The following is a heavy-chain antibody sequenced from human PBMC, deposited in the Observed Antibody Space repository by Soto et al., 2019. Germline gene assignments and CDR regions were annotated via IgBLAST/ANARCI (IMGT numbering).Heavy chain of an antibody. J-gene: IGHJ4*02. V-gene: IGHV3-48*03. Sequence: VQLVESGGGLVQPGGSLRLSCAASGFTFSSYEMNWVRQAPGKGLEWVSYISSSGSTIYYADSVKGRFTISRDNAMNSLYLQMNSLRAEDTAVYYCARVPNYYDSSGYYKYYFDYWGQGTLVTVSS. CDR2: ISSSGSTI. CDR1: GFTFSSYE. CDR3: ARVPNYYDSSGYYKYYFDY. D-gene: IGHD3-22*01.